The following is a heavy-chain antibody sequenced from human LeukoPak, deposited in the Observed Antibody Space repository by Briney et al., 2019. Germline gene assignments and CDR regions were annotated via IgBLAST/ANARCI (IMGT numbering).Heavy chain of an antibody. V-gene: IGHV3-53*01. J-gene: IGHJ4*02. Sequence: GGSLRLSCAASGFTFGSNYLSWVRQAPGKGLEWVSVIYSGGGTYYADSVKGRFTISRDNSNNTVYLQMNGLRAEDTAMYYCARGHGGNSLGYWGQGTLVTVSS. D-gene: IGHD4-23*01. CDR2: IYSGGGT. CDR1: GFTFGSNY. CDR3: ARGHGGNSLGY.